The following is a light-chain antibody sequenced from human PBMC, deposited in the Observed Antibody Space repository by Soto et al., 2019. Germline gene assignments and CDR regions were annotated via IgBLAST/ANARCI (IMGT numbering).Light chain of an antibody. CDR2: EGT. Sequence: QSALTQPASVSGSPGQSITIPCTGTSSDVGSYNLVSWFQQHPGKVPKLIIYEGTKRPSGVSDRFSGSKSGNTASLTISGLQAEDEADYYCSSYTTNITPVVFGGGTKLTVL. CDR1: SSDVGSYNL. J-gene: IGLJ2*01. V-gene: IGLV2-14*02. CDR3: SSYTTNITPVV.